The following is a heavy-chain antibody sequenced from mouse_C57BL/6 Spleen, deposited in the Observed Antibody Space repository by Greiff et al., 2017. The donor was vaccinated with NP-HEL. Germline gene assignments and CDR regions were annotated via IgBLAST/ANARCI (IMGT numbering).Heavy chain of an antibody. CDR1: GFNIKDYY. V-gene: IGHV14-1*01. D-gene: IGHD1-1*01. CDR3: SPLYYGISSFDY. J-gene: IGHJ2*01. CDR2: IDPEDGDT. Sequence: EVQLQQSGAELVRPGASVKLSCTASGFNIKDYYMHWVKQRPEQGLEWIGRIDPEDGDTEYAPKFQGKATMTADTSSNTASLQLSSLTSADTAVYYCSPLYYGISSFDYGAKAPLSQSPQ.